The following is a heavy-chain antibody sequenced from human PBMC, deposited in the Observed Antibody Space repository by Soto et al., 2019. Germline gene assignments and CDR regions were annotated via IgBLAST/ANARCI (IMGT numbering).Heavy chain of an antibody. D-gene: IGHD3-16*01. CDR3: ANSHHWWSLRSDY. V-gene: IGHV3-23*01. CDR1: GFTFSYCA. CDR2: ITGSGDKT. J-gene: IGHJ4*02. Sequence: EVQLLESGGGLVQPGGSLRLSCTASGFTFSYCAMTWVRQTPGKGLEWVSTITGSGDKTSYSNSVDGRFTISRNNSNNTLDLQMNILRAEDTAVYYCANSHHWWSLRSDYFGLGTLVTVSS.